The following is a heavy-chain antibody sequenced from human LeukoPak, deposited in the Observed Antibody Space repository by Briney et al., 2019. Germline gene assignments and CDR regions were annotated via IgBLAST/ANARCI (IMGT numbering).Heavy chain of an antibody. CDR3: ARRSRDGYRA. J-gene: IGHJ3*01. Sequence: GASVKVSCKGSGYTFNSHGITWVRQAPGQGLEWMGWISAYNGNTNYAQKLQGRVTMTTDTSTSTAYMELRSLRSDDTAVYYCARRSRDGYRAWGQGTMVTVSS. V-gene: IGHV1-18*01. CDR1: GYTFNSHG. D-gene: IGHD5-24*01. CDR2: ISAYNGNT.